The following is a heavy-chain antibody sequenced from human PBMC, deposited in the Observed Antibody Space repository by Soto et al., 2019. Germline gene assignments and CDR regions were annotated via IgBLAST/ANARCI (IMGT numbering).Heavy chain of an antibody. Sequence: EVQLLESGGGLEQQGGSLRLSCAASGFTFSNYGMSWVRQAPGKGLEWVSSISGSGGNTYYTDSVKGRFTFSRDNSKNTLYLQMNGLTAEDTAVYYCAKLIVAGGTGYWGQGTLVTVSS. CDR3: AKLIVAGGTGY. D-gene: IGHD6-13*01. CDR1: GFTFSNYG. CDR2: ISGSGGNT. V-gene: IGHV3-23*01. J-gene: IGHJ4*02.